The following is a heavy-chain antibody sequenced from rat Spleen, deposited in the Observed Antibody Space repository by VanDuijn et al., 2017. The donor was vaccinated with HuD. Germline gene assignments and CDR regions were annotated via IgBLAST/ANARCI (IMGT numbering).Heavy chain of an antibody. D-gene: IGHD1-2*01. J-gene: IGHJ2*01. Sequence: QVQLKESGPGLVQPSQTLSLTCTVSGFSLTRYNVHWVRQPPGKGLEWMGVMWSGGNTDYHSALKSRLNISRDTSKSQILLKMNSLQAEDTATYYCARDKTIAALGHYFDYWGQGVMVTVSS. CDR2: MWSGGNT. V-gene: IGHV2-45*01. CDR1: GFSLTRYN. CDR3: ARDKTIAALGHYFDY.